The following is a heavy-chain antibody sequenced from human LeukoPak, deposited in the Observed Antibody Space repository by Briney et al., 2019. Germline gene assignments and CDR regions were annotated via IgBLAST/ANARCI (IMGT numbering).Heavy chain of an antibody. Sequence: PGGSLRLSCTASGFTFSSFAMSWVRRAPGKGLEWVSSISGSGGATYYADSVKGRYTISRDNSNNTLYLQMHSLRPDDTAVYYCARDPSGTRYYFDYWGQGTLVTVSS. J-gene: IGHJ4*02. CDR1: GFTFSSFA. CDR3: ARDPSGTRYYFDY. D-gene: IGHD6-19*01. CDR2: ISGSGGAT. V-gene: IGHV3-23*01.